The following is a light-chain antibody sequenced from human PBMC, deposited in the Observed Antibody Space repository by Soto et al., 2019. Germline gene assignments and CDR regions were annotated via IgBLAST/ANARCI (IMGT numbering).Light chain of an antibody. J-gene: IGLJ1*01. V-gene: IGLV2-23*01. CDR1: SSDVGGYNS. CDR2: EGT. Sequence: QSALTQPASVSGSPGQSITVSCTGTSSDVGGYNSVSWYQQHPGKAPKLMIYEGTQRPSGVSSRFSGSKSGNTASLTISGLQAEDEADYYCCSYASSSSYVFGTGTKLTVL. CDR3: CSYASSSSYV.